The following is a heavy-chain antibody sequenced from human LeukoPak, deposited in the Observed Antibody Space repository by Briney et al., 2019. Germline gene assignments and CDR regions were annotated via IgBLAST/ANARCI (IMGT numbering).Heavy chain of an antibody. CDR2: IYNSGSS. D-gene: IGHD7-27*01. V-gene: IGHV4-30-4*01. Sequence: SQTLSLTCTVSGGSISSGDYYWSWIRQPPGKGLEWVGYIYNSGSSYYNPSLKSRLTISVDTSKNQFSLKLSSVTAADTAVYYCAGDKSGQILSNYYYGMDVWGPGTTVTVSS. CDR3: AGDKSGQILSNYYYGMDV. CDR1: GGSISSGDYY. J-gene: IGHJ6*02.